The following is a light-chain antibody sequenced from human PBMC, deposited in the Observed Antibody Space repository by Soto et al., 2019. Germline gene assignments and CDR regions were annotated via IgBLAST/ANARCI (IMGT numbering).Light chain of an antibody. V-gene: IGKV1-9*01. Sequence: DIQLTQSPSFLSASVGDRVTITCRASQGISSYLAWYQQRPGKAPKLLISAASTLQSGVPSRFSGSGSGTEFTLTISSLQPEDFATYYCQQINSFPVPFGGGTKVDIK. CDR1: QGISSY. CDR3: QQINSFPVP. CDR2: AAS. J-gene: IGKJ4*01.